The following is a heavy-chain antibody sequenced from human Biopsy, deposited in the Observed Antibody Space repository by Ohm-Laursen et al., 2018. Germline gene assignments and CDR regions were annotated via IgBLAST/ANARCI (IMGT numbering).Heavy chain of an antibody. Sequence: SLRLSCTASGFTFSSSWMHWVRQVSGKGLEWVSAVGNAGDTYYSASVKGRFTISRENAKNSLYLQMNSLRAGDTAVYYCARARDYYDSSGYYYGYYYYNMDVWGQGTTVTVSS. D-gene: IGHD3-22*01. J-gene: IGHJ6*02. CDR1: GFTFSSSW. CDR3: ARARDYYDSSGYYYGYYYYNMDV. CDR2: VGNAGDT. V-gene: IGHV3-13*01.